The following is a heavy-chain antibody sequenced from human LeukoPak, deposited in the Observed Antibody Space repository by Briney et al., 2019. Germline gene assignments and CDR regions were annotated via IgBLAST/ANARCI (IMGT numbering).Heavy chain of an antibody. CDR2: MNPSDQT. D-gene: IGHD2-21*01. CDR3: ARYTIANGFDV. Sequence: GASVKVSCKAAGYTSTRPDINWVRQATGKGLEWLGWMNPSDQTGYAQNFQGRLTFTRDISRNTAYMELSSLTPDDTAVYFCARYTIANGFDVWGQGTTVTVSS. J-gene: IGHJ3*01. V-gene: IGHV1-8*01. CDR1: GYTSTRPD.